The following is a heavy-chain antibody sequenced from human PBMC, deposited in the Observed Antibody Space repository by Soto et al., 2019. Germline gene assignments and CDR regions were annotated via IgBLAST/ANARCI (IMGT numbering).Heavy chain of an antibody. CDR1: GGSVSSGSYY. J-gene: IGHJ5*02. CDR2: IYYRGST. D-gene: IGHD3-10*01. CDR3: ARRYYGSGSCYNVDWFEP. Sequence: QVQLQESGPGLVKPSETLSLTCTVSGGSVSSGSYYWSWIRQPPGKGLEWIGYIYYRGSTNYNPSLKSRVTISVDTSKNQCSLKMSSVTAADTAVYDCARRYYGSGSCYNVDWFEPWGQGTLVTVSP. V-gene: IGHV4-61*01.